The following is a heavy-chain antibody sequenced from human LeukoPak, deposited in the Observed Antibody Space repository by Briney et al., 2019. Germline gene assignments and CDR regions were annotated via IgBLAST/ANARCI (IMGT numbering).Heavy chain of an antibody. J-gene: IGHJ6*02. CDR1: GFTFSDYY. CDR3: ARVRSGGGYCSGGSCYSTYYYGMDV. D-gene: IGHD2-15*01. Sequence: PGGSLRLSCAASGFTFSDYYMSWIRQAPGKGLEWVSYINSSGSTIYYADSVKGRFTISRDNAKNSLYLQMNSLRAEDTAVYYCARVRSGGGYCSGGSCYSTYYYGMDVWGQGTTVTVSS. CDR2: INSSGSTI. V-gene: IGHV3-11*01.